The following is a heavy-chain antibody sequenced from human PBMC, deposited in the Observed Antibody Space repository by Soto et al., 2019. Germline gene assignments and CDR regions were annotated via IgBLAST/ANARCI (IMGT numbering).Heavy chain of an antibody. CDR3: ERDEGETGFGY. CDR1: GFTFSSYA. D-gene: IGHD3-16*01. Sequence: QVQLVESGGGVVQPGRSLRLSCAASGFTFSSYAMHWVRQAPGKGLEWVAVISYDGSNKYYADSVKGRFTISRDNSKNTLYLQMNSLRAEDTAVYYCERDEGETGFGYWGQGTLVTVSS. J-gene: IGHJ4*02. V-gene: IGHV3-30-3*01. CDR2: ISYDGSNK.